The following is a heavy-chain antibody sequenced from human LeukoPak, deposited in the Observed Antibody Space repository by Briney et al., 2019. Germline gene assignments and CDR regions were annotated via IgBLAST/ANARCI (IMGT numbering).Heavy chain of an antibody. J-gene: IGHJ4*02. V-gene: IGHV3-48*03. CDR3: ARLYSSPSGLRASDY. Sequence: GGSLRLSCAVSGFTFRSYEINWVRQAASKGREWVSYISGSGSSTYYADSVKGRFTISRDNAKNSLYLQMNSLRAEDTATYYCARLYSSPSGLRASDYWGQGTLVTVSS. D-gene: IGHD6-6*01. CDR1: GFTFRSYE. CDR2: ISGSGSST.